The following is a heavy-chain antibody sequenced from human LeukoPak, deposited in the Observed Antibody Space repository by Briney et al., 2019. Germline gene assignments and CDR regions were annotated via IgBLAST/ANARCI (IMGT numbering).Heavy chain of an antibody. D-gene: IGHD7-27*01. CDR1: GFTFSSYS. CDR2: ISSSSSTI. CDR3: ARDQANWGILFDY. V-gene: IGHV3-48*01. Sequence: PGGSLRLSCAASGFTFSSYSMNWVRQAPGMGLEWVSYISSSSSTIYYADSVKGRFTISRDNAKNSLYLQMNSLRAEDTAVYYCARDQANWGILFDYWGQGTLVTVSS. J-gene: IGHJ4*02.